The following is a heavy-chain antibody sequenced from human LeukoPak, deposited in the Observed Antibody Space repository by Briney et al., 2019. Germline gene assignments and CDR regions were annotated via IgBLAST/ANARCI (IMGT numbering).Heavy chain of an antibody. Sequence: SETLSLTCTVSGGSISIYYWSWIRQPPGKGLEWIGYTYNSGSTNYNPSLKSRVTISVDTSKNQFSLKLSSVTAADTAVYYCARAGGPVAGSDWFDPWGQGTLVTVSS. CDR1: GGSISIYY. CDR3: ARAGGPVAGSDWFDP. D-gene: IGHD6-19*01. CDR2: TYNSGST. J-gene: IGHJ5*02. V-gene: IGHV4-59*01.